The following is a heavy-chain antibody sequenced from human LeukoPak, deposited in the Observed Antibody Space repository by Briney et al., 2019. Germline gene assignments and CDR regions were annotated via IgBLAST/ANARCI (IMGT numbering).Heavy chain of an antibody. Sequence: SETLSLTCAVYGGSFSGYYWSWIRQPPGKGLEWIGEINHSGSTNYNPSLKSRVTISVDTSKNQFSLKLSSVTAADTAVYYCARVHPDGYSAYWGQGILVTVSS. J-gene: IGHJ4*02. V-gene: IGHV4-34*01. CDR1: GGSFSGYY. CDR2: INHSGST. D-gene: IGHD5-24*01. CDR3: ARVHPDGYSAY.